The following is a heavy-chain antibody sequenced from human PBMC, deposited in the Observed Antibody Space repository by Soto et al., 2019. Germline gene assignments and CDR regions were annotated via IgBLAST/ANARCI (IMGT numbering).Heavy chain of an antibody. V-gene: IGHV4-34*01. D-gene: IGHD3-3*01. J-gene: IGHJ5*02. Sequence: EVLALTSADYGGCVNGYYWNWIRQPPGKGLEWIGEINHTGGTHSNPSLKSRVTMSVDTSKNQFSLRLSSVTAADTAIYYCANRITVFGLLIPPFDPWGQGTQVTVSS. CDR3: ANRITVFGLLIPPFDP. CDR1: GGCVNGYY. CDR2: INHTGGT.